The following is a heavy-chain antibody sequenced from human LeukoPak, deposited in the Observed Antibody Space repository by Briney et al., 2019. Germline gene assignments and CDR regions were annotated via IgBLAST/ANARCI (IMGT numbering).Heavy chain of an antibody. CDR2: ISYDGSNK. V-gene: IGHV3-30-3*01. D-gene: IGHD3-10*01. CDR3: ARESPIEGIASGQDAFDI. J-gene: IGHJ3*02. CDR1: GFTFSDYY. Sequence: PGGSLRLSCAASGFTFSDYYMSWIRQAPGKGLEGVAVISYDGSNKYYADSVKGRFTISRDNSKSTLYLQMNTLRGEDTAVYYCARESPIEGIASGQDAFDIWGQGTMVTVSS.